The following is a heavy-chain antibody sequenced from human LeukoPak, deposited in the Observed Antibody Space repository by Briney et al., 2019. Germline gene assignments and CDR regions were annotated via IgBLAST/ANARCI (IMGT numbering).Heavy chain of an antibody. CDR2: VYYNGNT. D-gene: IGHD5-18*01. CDR1: GGSTSSNTFY. CDR3: ARVKKVDTSLDY. Sequence: SETLSLTCTVSGGSTSSNTFYWGWIRQPPGKGLEWIGAVYYNGNTYYSSSLKSRVTISVDTSKSQSSLKLNSVTAADTAVYFCARVKKVDTSLDYWGQGTLVTVSS. V-gene: IGHV4-39*01. J-gene: IGHJ4*02.